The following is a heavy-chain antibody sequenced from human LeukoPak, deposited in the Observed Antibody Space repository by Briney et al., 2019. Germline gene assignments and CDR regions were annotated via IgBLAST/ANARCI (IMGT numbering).Heavy chain of an antibody. CDR3: ATDLGYYDSSGYYFDY. CDR1: GYTLTELS. Sequence: ASVKVSCKVSGYTLTELSMHWVRQAPGKGLEWMGGFDPEDGETIYAQKFQGRVTMTEDTSTDTAHMELSSLRSEDTAVYYCATDLGYYDSSGYYFDYWGQGTLVTVSS. V-gene: IGHV1-24*01. CDR2: FDPEDGET. J-gene: IGHJ4*02. D-gene: IGHD3-22*01.